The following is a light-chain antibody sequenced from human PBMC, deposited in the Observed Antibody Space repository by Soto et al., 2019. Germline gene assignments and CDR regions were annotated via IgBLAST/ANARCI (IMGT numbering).Light chain of an antibody. CDR2: SAS. J-gene: IGKJ5*01. V-gene: IGKV3-11*01. Sequence: IVLTQSPATLSLSTGERATLSCRASQSVSRFLAWYQQKPGQVPRLLIYSASERATGIPARCSGSGSGTEFIPTTISLVPEECTVNYCQQRYNCPPTFGQGTRLEVK. CDR3: QQRYNCPPT. CDR1: QSVSRF.